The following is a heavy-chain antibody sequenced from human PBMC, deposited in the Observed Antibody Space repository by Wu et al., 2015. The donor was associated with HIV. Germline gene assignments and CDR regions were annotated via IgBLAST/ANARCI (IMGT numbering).Heavy chain of an antibody. CDR2: INLDSGGI. CDR1: GYTFTAYY. Sequence: QVQLVQSGAEVKKPGASVKVSCKASGYTFTAYYMHWVRQAPGQGLEWMGWINLDSGGINYAQKFQGRVTMTRDTSLNTAYMELRRLRSDDTAVYYCARGLGGASCYRVWGQGTLVTVSS. J-gene: IGHJ4*02. V-gene: IGHV1-2*02. D-gene: IGHD2-2*01. CDR3: ARGLGGASCYRV.